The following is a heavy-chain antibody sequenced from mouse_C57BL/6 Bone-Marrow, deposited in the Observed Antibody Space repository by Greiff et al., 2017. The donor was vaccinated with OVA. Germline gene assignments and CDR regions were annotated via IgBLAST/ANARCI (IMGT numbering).Heavy chain of an antibody. CDR2: IDPENGDT. CDR1: GFNIKDDY. Sequence: VQLQQSGAELVRPGASVKLSCTASGFNIKDDYMHWVKQRPEQGLEWIGWIDPENGDTEYASKFQGKATITADTSSNTAYLQLSSLTSEDTAVYYCTTGITTVVATPFADWGQGTLVTVSA. D-gene: IGHD1-1*01. J-gene: IGHJ3*01. V-gene: IGHV14-4*01. CDR3: TTGITTVVATPFAD.